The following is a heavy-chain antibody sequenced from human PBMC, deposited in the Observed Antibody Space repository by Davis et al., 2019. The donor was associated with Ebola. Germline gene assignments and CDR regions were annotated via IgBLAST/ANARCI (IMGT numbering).Heavy chain of an antibody. CDR3: ARAKGYSYDYGMDV. CDR1: GGSISSSDYY. Sequence: MPSETLSLTCTVSGGSISSSDYYWGWIRQTPGKGLEWIGSISYTGSTYYNPSLKSRVTISVDTSKSQFSLRLSSVTAADTAVYYCARAKGYSYDYGMDVWGQGTTVTVSS. D-gene: IGHD5-24*01. CDR2: ISYTGST. J-gene: IGHJ6*02. V-gene: IGHV4-39*01.